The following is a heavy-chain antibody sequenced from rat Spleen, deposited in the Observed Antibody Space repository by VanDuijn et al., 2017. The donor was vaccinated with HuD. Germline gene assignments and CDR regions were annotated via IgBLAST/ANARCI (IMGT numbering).Heavy chain of an antibody. V-gene: IGHV5-25*01. CDR1: GFTFSNYD. D-gene: IGHD4-3*01. J-gene: IGHJ3*01. CDR2: ISYNGGTT. CDR3: TRPYNSGYDWFAY. Sequence: EMQLVESGGGLVQPGRSMKLSCVASGFTFSNYDMAWVRQAPKKGLEWVAYISYNGGTTYYRDSVKGRFTISRDDTKYTLYLQMDSLRPEDTATYYCTRPYNSGYDWFAYWGQGTLVTVSS.